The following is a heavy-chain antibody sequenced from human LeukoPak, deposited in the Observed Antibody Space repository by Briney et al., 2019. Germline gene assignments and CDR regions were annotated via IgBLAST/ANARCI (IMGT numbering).Heavy chain of an antibody. V-gene: IGHV3-48*03. Sequence: GGSLRLSCAASGFTFSSYEMNWVRQAPGKGLEWVSYISSSGSTIYYADSVKGRFTISRDNAKNSLYLQMNSLRAEDTAVHYCARATMVRGVIKAFDHWGQGTLVTVSS. J-gene: IGHJ4*02. CDR3: ARATMVRGVIKAFDH. D-gene: IGHD3-10*01. CDR1: GFTFSSYE. CDR2: ISSSGSTI.